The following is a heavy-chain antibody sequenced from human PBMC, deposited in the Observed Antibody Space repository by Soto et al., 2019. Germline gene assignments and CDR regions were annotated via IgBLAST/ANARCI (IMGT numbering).Heavy chain of an antibody. CDR2: INHSGST. CDR1: GGSFSGYY. CDR3: ARAPYDYVWGSYRNNWFDP. V-gene: IGHV4-34*01. J-gene: IGHJ5*02. Sequence: PSETLSLTCAVYGGSFSGYYWSWIRQPPGKGLEWIGEINHSGSTNYNPSLKSRVTISVDTSKNQFSLKLSSVTAADTAVYYCARAPYDYVWGSYRNNWFDPWGQGTLVT. D-gene: IGHD3-16*02.